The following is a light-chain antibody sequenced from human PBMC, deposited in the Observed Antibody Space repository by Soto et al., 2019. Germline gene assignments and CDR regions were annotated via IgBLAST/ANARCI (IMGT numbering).Light chain of an antibody. J-gene: IGKJ5*01. CDR3: QQYNSPIT. CDR2: LTS. Sequence: EIVLTQSPGTLSLSPGERATLSCRASQIVSSTYLAWFQHKPGQAPRLLIYLTSNRAAGVPSRFSAWGSETDFTLTISSLQPDDFATYYCQQYNSPITFGQGTRLENK. CDR1: QIVSSTY. V-gene: IGKV3-20*01.